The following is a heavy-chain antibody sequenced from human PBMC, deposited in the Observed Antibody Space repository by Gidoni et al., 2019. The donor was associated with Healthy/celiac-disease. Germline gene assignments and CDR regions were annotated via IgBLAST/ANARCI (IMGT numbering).Heavy chain of an antibody. J-gene: IGHJ4*02. CDR3: ARLGKKRSLDY. Sequence: QVQLQASGPGLVKPSETLSLTCTVSGCSISSYYWSWIRQPPGKGREWIGYIDYSGSTNYNPSLKSRVTISVDTSKNQFSLKLSSVTAADTAVYYCARLGKKRSLDYWGQGTLVTVSS. D-gene: IGHD3-10*01. CDR1: GCSISSYY. V-gene: IGHV4-59*08. CDR2: IDYSGST.